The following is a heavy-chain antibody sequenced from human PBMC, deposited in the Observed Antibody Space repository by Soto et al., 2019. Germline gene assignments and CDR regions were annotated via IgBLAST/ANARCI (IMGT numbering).Heavy chain of an antibody. D-gene: IGHD6-19*01. CDR3: ARGSLAGYSSGWYFDY. CDR2: IYPGDSDT. J-gene: IGHJ4*02. CDR1: GYSFTSYL. V-gene: IGHV5-51*01. Sequence: GESLKISCKGSGYSFTSYLIGWVRQMPGKGLEWMGIIYPGDSDTRYSPSFQGQVTISADKSISTAYLQWSSLKASDTAMYYCARGSLAGYSSGWYFDYWGQGTLVTVSS.